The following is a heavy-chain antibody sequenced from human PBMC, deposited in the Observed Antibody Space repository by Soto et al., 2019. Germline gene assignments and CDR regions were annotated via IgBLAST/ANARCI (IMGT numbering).Heavy chain of an antibody. CDR1: GGSFSGYY. D-gene: IGHD6-13*01. V-gene: IGHV4-34*01. CDR3: ARRMGGIAASGTLDY. CDR2: INHSGST. J-gene: IGHJ4*02. Sequence: QVQLQQWGAGLLKPSETLSLTCAVYGGSFSGYYWRWLRQPPGKGLEWIGEINHSGSTNYNPSLKSRVTIAVDTSKNQCSRKPSSVTAADTAVYYCARRMGGIAASGTLDYWGQGTLVTVSS.